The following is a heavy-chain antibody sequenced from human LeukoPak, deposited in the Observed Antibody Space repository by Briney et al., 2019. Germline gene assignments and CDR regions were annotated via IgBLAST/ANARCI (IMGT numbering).Heavy chain of an antibody. J-gene: IGHJ3*01. V-gene: IGHV3-53*01. CDR1: EFSIRLNY. D-gene: IGHD2-2*01. CDR2: VYSGGDK. CDR3: ARAWDFVVGAFDL. Sequence: GGSLRLSCAASEFSIRLNYMTRVRQAPGKGLEWVSIVYSGGDKYYADSVKGRFTISRDDSKNTLYLQMSSLRGEDTAIYYCARAWDFVVGAFDLWGQGTMVTVSS.